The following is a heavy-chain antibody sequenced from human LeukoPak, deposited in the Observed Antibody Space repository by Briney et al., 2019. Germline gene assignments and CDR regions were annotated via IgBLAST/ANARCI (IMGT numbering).Heavy chain of an antibody. CDR3: AKDLGSVVTPPSLDF. D-gene: IGHD4-23*01. CDR2: ISGSGGDT. CDR1: GFTFSSYA. V-gene: IGHV3-23*01. Sequence: GGSLRLSCAASGFTFSSYAMSWVRQAPGKGLEWVSAISGSGGDTYYADSVKGRFTISRDNSKNTLYLQMSSHRAEDTAVYYCAKDLGSVVTPPSLDFWGQGTLVTVSS. J-gene: IGHJ4*02.